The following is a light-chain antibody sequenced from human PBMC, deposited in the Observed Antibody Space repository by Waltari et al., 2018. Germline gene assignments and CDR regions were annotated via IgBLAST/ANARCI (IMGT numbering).Light chain of an antibody. CDR3: QQYYSTPS. V-gene: IGKV4-1*01. Sequence: DIVMTQSPDSLAVSLGERDTINCKSSQSVLYSSNNKNYLAWYHQKPGQPPKLLIYWASTRESGVPDRFSGSGSGTDFTLTISSLQAEDVAVYYCQQYYSTPSFGQGTKLEIK. CDR2: WAS. CDR1: QSVLYSSNNKNY. J-gene: IGKJ2*01.